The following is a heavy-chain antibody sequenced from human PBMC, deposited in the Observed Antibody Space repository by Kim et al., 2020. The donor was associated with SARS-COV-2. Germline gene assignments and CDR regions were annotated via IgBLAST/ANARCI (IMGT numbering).Heavy chain of an antibody. CDR3: ARANLGPPDY. D-gene: IGHD7-27*01. Sequence: SETLSLTCAVSGVSISSSYWWTWVRQPPGKGLEWIGEIYHSGYTNYTPSLQSRVTLSVDKSKNQFSLNVTSVAAADTAVYFCARANLGPPDYWGQGTLVTVSS. V-gene: IGHV4-4*02. J-gene: IGHJ4*02. CDR2: IYHSGYT. CDR1: GVSISSSYW.